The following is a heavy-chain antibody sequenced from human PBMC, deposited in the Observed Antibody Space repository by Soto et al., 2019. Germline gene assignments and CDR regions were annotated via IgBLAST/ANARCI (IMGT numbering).Heavy chain of an antibody. CDR2: IIPIFGTA. J-gene: IGHJ3*02. CDR1: GGTFSSYA. V-gene: IGHV1-69*13. CDR3: ARDRDSSGYYPNDAFDI. Sequence: ASLKVSCKASGGTFSSYAISWVRQAPGQGLEWMGGIIPIFGTANYAQKFQGRVTITADESTSTAYMELSSLRSEDTAVYYCARDRDSSGYYPNDAFDIWGQGTMVTVS. D-gene: IGHD3-22*01.